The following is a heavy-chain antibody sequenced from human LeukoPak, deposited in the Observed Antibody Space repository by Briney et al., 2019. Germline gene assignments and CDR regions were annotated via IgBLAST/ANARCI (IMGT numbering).Heavy chain of an antibody. D-gene: IGHD6-13*01. CDR2: IYPGDSDT. CDR1: GYRFTNYW. V-gene: IGHV5-51*01. Sequence: GESLKISCKGSGYRFTNYWIGWVRQMPGKGLEWMGIIYPGDSDTRYSPSFQGQVTISADKSISTAYLQWSSLKASDTAMYYCARLRRGRYSSSVGWFDPWGQGTLVTASS. J-gene: IGHJ5*02. CDR3: ARLRRGRYSSSVGWFDP.